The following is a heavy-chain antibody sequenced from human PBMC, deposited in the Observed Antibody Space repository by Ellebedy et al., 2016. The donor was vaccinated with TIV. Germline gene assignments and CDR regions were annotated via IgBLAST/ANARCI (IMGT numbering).Heavy chain of an antibody. CDR2: IKTTTGGGAT. J-gene: IGHJ4*02. V-gene: IGHV3-15*07. D-gene: IGHD3-10*01. CDR1: GFIFSNAW. Sequence: PGGSLRLSCAASGFIFSNAWVNWVRQAPGKGLEWVGRIKTTTGGGATDYAAPVKGRFIISRDDSKNTLYLQMNSLKTEDTAVYYCTTDSGNWTPFEYWGQGTLVTVSS. CDR3: TTDSGNWTPFEY.